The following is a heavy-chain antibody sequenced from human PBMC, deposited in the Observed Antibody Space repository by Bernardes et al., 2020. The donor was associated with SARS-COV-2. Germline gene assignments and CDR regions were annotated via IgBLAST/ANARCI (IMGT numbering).Heavy chain of an antibody. CDR1: GFTFSNAW. V-gene: IGHV3-15*01. Sequence: GGSLRLSCAASGFTFSNAWMSWVRQAPGKGLEWVGRIKSKTDGGTTDYAAPVKGRFTISRDDSKNTLYLQMNSLKTEDTAVYYCTTANWNGPWGGMDVWGQGTTVTVSS. CDR3: TTANWNGPWGGMDV. CDR2: IKSKTDGGTT. J-gene: IGHJ6*02. D-gene: IGHD1-1*01.